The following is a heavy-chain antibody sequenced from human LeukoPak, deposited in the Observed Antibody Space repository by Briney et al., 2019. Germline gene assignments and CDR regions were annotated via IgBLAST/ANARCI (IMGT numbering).Heavy chain of an antibody. J-gene: IGHJ4*02. V-gene: IGHV3-21*01. D-gene: IGHD1-1*01. CDR2: ISSSSSYI. Sequence: GGSLRLSCAASGFTFSSYSMNWVRQAPGKGLEWVSSISSSSSYIYYADSVKGRFTISRDNAKNTLYLQMNSLRAEDTAVYYCASEGTTGTTWGPDYWGQGTLVTVSS. CDR3: ASEGTTGTTWGPDY. CDR1: GFTFSSYS.